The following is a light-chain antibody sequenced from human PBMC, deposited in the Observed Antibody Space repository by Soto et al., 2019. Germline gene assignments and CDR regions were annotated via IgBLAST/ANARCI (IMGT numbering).Light chain of an antibody. Sequence: QSVLTQPPSVSAAPGQTVTISCSGRSSNIGNNYVSWYQQLPGTAPKLLIYDNDKRPSEIPDRFSGSKSGTSATLSITGLQTGDEADYYCGTWDSSLSVVVFGGGTKLTVL. CDR1: SSNIGNNY. CDR2: DND. V-gene: IGLV1-51*01. J-gene: IGLJ2*01. CDR3: GTWDSSLSVVV.